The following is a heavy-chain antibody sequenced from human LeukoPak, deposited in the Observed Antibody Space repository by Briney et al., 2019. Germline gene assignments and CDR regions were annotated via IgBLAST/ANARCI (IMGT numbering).Heavy chain of an antibody. D-gene: IGHD3-10*01. V-gene: IGHV3-23*01. Sequence: GGSLRLSCAASGFTFSSYAMSWVRQAPGKGLEWVSAISGSGGSTYYADSVKGRFTISRDNSKNTLYLQMNSLRAEDTAVYYCAKDLGLLWFGELLQPPLDPWGQGTLVTVSS. CDR3: AKDLGLLWFGELLQPPLDP. J-gene: IGHJ5*02. CDR1: GFTFSSYA. CDR2: ISGSGGST.